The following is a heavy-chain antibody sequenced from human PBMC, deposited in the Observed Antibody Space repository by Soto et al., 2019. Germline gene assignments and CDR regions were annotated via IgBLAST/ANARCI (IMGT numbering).Heavy chain of an antibody. CDR2: IYYSGST. Sequence: SETLSLTCTVSGGAISSGAYYWNWIRQHPGKSLEWIGYIYYSGSTYYNPSLKSRVTISMDTSKNQFSLYLSSVTAADTAVYHSERAGPTAHGMDVWGQGTTVTVSS. CDR3: ERAGPTAHGMDV. J-gene: IGHJ6*02. CDR1: GGAISSGAYY. V-gene: IGHV4-31*03.